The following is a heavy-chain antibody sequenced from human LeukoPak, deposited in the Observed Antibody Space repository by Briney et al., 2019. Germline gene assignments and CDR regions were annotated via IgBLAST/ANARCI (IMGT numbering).Heavy chain of an antibody. V-gene: IGHV4-59*01. CDR3: AREGTRDYYGMDV. CDR2: IYYSGST. J-gene: IGHJ6*02. CDR1: GGSFSGYY. Sequence: SETLSLTCAVYGGSFSGYYWSWIRQPPGKGLEWIGYIYYSGSTNYNPSLKSRVTISVDTSKNQFSLKLSSVTAADTAVYYCAREGTRDYYGMDVWGQGTTVTVSS.